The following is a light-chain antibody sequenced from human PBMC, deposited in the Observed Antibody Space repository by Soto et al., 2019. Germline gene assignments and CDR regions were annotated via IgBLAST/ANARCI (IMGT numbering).Light chain of an antibody. CDR3: SSYVGSSTLV. J-gene: IGLJ2*01. CDR1: SSDIGTYNF. V-gene: IGLV2-23*01. Sequence: QSVLTQPASVSGSPGQSITISCTGSSSDIGTYNFVSWYQHYPGTAPKLVIYEGTRRPPEVSNRFSGSKSGSTASLSISGLQAEDEAHYYYSSYVGSSTLVFGGGTQLTVL. CDR2: EGT.